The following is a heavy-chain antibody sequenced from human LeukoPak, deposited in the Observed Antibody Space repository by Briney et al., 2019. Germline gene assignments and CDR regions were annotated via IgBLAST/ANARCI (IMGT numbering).Heavy chain of an antibody. V-gene: IGHV4-59*01. J-gene: IGHJ3*02. D-gene: IGHD5-18*01. CDR1: GGSISSYY. Sequence: SETLSLTCTVSGGSISSYYWSWIRQPPGKGLEWIGYIYYSGSTNYNPSLKSRVTISVDTSKNQFSLKLSSVTAADTAVYYCARDKLDTAYMSWHAFHIWGQGTMVTVSS. CDR3: ARDKLDTAYMSWHAFHI. CDR2: IYYSGST.